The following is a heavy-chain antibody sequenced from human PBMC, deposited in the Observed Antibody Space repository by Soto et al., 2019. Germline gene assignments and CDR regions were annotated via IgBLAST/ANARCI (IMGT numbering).Heavy chain of an antibody. Sequence: QVQLQESGPGLVKPSQTLSLTCTVSGASISSGGYYWSGIRQHPGKGLEWIGYIYYSGSTYYNPSLKSRVTISVDTSKNQFSLKLSSVTAADTAVYYCARSYGDYPAAFDIWGQGTMVTVSS. CDR3: ARSYGDYPAAFDI. D-gene: IGHD4-17*01. V-gene: IGHV4-31*03. CDR2: IYYSGST. J-gene: IGHJ3*02. CDR1: GASISSGGYY.